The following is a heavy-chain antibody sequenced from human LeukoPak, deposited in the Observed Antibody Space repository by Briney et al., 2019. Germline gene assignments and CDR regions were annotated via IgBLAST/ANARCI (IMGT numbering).Heavy chain of an antibody. CDR2: INPKSGGT. D-gene: IGHD4/OR15-4a*01. CDR1: GGTFSSYA. J-gene: IGHJ4*02. Sequence: ASVKVSCKASGGTFSSYAISWVRQAPGLGFEWMGWINPKSGGTSYPQKFQGRVTMTRDTSISTAYMELSGLRSDDTAVYYCVPSANYYYFDYWGQGTLVTVSS. V-gene: IGHV1-2*02. CDR3: VPSANYYYFDY.